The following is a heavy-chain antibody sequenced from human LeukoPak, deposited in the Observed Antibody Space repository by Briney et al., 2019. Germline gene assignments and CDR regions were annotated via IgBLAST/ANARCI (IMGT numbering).Heavy chain of an antibody. J-gene: IGHJ4*02. V-gene: IGHV5-10-1*01. CDR2: IDPSYSYT. CDR3: ARRLQRHFDY. D-gene: IGHD2-15*01. CDR1: GYSFTSYW. Sequence: PGESLKISFKGSGYSFTSYWISWVRQMPGKGLGWMGRIDPSYSYTNYSPSFQGHVTISVDKSISTAYLQWSSLKAPDTAMYYCARRLQRHFDYWGQGTLVTVSS.